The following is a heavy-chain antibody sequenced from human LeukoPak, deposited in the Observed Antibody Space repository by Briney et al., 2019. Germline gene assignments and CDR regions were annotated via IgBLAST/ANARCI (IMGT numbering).Heavy chain of an antibody. J-gene: IGHJ4*02. CDR1: RFTFSNYT. CDR2: ISFDGSNK. CDR3: ARDVKEGPLGAITIFGVVIMGADY. V-gene: IGHV3-30-3*01. D-gene: IGHD3-3*01. Sequence: PGKSLRLSCAASRFTFSNYTMHWVRQAPGKGLEWMAVISFDGSNKYYADSVKGRFIISRDNSKNTLYLQMNSLRAEDTAVYYCARDVKEGPLGAITIFGVVIMGADYWGQGTLVTVSS.